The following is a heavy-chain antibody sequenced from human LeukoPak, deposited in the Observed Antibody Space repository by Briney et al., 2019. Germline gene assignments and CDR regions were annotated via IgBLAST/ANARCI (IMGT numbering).Heavy chain of an antibody. CDR1: GGSISSSSYY. CDR3: ARARSGKHGSLDY. V-gene: IGHV4-39*07. CDR2: IYYSGST. D-gene: IGHD1-26*01. Sequence: SETLSLTCTVSGGSISSSSYYWGWIRQPPGKGLEWIGSIYYSGSTYYNPSLKSRVTISVDTSKNQFSLKLSSVTAADTAVYYCARARSGKHGSLDYWGQGTLVTVSS. J-gene: IGHJ4*02.